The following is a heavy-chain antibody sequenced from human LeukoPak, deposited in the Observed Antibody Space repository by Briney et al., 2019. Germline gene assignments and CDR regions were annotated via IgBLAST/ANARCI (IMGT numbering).Heavy chain of an antibody. V-gene: IGHV4-34*01. J-gene: IGHJ6*02. CDR3: ARGPMDV. Sequence: SETLSLTCAVYGGSFSGYYWSWIRQPPGKGLEWIGEINHSGCTNYNPSLKSRVTISVDTSKNQFSLKLSSVTAADTAVYYCARGPMDVWGQGTTVTVSS. CDR2: INHSGCT. CDR1: GGSFSGYY.